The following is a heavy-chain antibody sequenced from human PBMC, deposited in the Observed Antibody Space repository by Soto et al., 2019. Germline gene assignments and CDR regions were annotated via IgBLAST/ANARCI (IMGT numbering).Heavy chain of an antibody. D-gene: IGHD6-19*01. CDR2: IHHSGST. CDR1: GVSISSDNYF. J-gene: IGHJ4*02. V-gene: IGHV4-30-2*01. CDR3: ARGSSGQWLL. Sequence: TSETMSLTCTVSGVSISSDNYFWSWVRQHPGKGLEWIGYIHHSGSTYYNPSLKSRVTISVDRSKNQFSLKLSSVTAADTAVYYCARGSSGQWLLWGQGTLVTVSS.